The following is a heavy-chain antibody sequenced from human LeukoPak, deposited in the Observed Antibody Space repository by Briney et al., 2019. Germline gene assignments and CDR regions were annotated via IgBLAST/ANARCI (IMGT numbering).Heavy chain of an antibody. Sequence: PGGSLRLSCAASGFTFSSYAMHWVRQAPGKGLEWVAVISYDGSNEYYADSVKGRFTISRDNSKNTLYLQMNSLRAEDTAVYYCALQEGSTDYFDYWGQGTLVTVSS. CDR1: GFTFSSYA. V-gene: IGHV3-30-3*01. J-gene: IGHJ4*02. CDR2: ISYDGSNE. D-gene: IGHD2-2*01. CDR3: ALQEGSTDYFDY.